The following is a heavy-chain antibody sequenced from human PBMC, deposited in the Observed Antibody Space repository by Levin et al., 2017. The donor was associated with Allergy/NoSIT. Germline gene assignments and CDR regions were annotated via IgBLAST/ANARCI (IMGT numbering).Heavy chain of an antibody. Sequence: GESLKISCAASGFTFSSYAMSWVRQAPGKGLEWVSAISGSGGSTYYADSVKGRFTISRDNSKNTLYLQMNSLRAEDTAVYYCAKDRFDSSGYPYGMDVWGQGTTVTVSS. V-gene: IGHV3-23*01. CDR3: AKDRFDSSGYPYGMDV. CDR1: GFTFSSYA. CDR2: ISGSGGST. J-gene: IGHJ6*02. D-gene: IGHD3-22*01.